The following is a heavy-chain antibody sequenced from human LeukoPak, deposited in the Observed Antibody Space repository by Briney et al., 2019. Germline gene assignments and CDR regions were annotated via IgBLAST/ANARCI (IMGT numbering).Heavy chain of an antibody. Sequence: ASVKVSCKASGYTFTGYYMNWVRQAPGQGLEWMGWINPNSGGTNYAQKFQGRVTMTRDTSISTAYMELSRLRSDDTAVYYCARGAPYYYDSSGYRFDYWGQGTLVTVSS. CDR2: INPNSGGT. CDR1: GYTFTGYY. CDR3: ARGAPYYYDSSGYRFDY. J-gene: IGHJ4*02. V-gene: IGHV1-2*02. D-gene: IGHD3-22*01.